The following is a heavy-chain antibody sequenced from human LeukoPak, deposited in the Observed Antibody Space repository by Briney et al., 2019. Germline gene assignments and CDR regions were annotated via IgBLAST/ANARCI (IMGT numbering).Heavy chain of an antibody. CDR2: FDPEDGET. CDR3: ARDPTVCSSTSCYDNWFDP. J-gene: IGHJ5*02. Sequence: GASVKVSCKVSGYTLTELSMHWVRQAPGKGFEWMGGFDPEDGETIYAQKFQGRVTMTEDTSTDTAYMELSSLRAEDTAVYYCARDPTVCSSTSCYDNWFDPWGQGTLVTVSS. CDR1: GYTLTELS. D-gene: IGHD2-2*01. V-gene: IGHV1-24*01.